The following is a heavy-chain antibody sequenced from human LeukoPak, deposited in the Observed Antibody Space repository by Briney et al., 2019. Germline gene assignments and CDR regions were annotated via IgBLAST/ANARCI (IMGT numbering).Heavy chain of an antibody. CDR1: GGSISSYY. D-gene: IGHD6-19*01. V-gene: IGHV4-4*07. J-gene: IGHJ5*02. CDR2: IYTSGST. CDR3: ARDEVAGTRNWFDP. Sequence: SETLSLTCTVSGGSISSYYWSWIRQPAGKGLEWIGRIYTSGSTNYNPSLKSRVTMSVDTSKNQFSLKLSSVTAADTAVYYCARDEVAGTRNWFDPWGQGTLVTVSP.